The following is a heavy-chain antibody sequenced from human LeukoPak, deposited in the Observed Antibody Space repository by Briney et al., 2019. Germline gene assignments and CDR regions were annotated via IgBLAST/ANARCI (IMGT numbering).Heavy chain of an antibody. V-gene: IGHV3-21*01. CDR3: ARVMMGATVTTFHYYCMDV. CDR1: GFTFSHYS. D-gene: IGHD4-11*01. CDR2: ITSSSSHI. J-gene: IGHJ6*03. Sequence: GSLRLPCSACGFTFSHYSIDWVRQAPGKGLERVASITSSSSHIYYADSVKGRFTISRDNAKNELYLQMNSLRAEDTAIYYCARVMMGATVTTFHYYCMDVWGVGTTVTVSS.